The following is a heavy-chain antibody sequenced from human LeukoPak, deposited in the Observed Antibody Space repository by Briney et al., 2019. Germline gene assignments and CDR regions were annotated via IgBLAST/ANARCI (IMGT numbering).Heavy chain of an antibody. CDR3: AIAAAGTNYYFDY. J-gene: IGHJ4*02. CDR1: GFTVSSNY. D-gene: IGHD6-13*01. Sequence: GSLRPSCAASGFTVSSNYMSWVREAPGTGLEGVSVIYSGGSTYYADSVKGRFTISRDNSKNTLYLQMNSLRAEDTAVYYCAIAAAGTNYYFDYWGQGTLVTVSS. CDR2: IYSGGST. V-gene: IGHV3-66*01.